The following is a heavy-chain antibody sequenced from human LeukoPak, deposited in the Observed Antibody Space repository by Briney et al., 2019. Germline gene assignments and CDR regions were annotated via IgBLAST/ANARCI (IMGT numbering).Heavy chain of an antibody. D-gene: IGHD3-22*01. Sequence: PSETLSLTCTVSGGSISSYHWSWIRQPPGKRLEWIGYISYSGSTNSNPSLMSRVTISVDTSKNQFSLKLSSVTAADTAVYYCARGNYDSRGYSNAFDIWGQGAMVTVSS. V-gene: IGHV4-59*01. CDR2: ISYSGST. CDR3: ARGNYDSRGYSNAFDI. J-gene: IGHJ3*02. CDR1: GGSISSYH.